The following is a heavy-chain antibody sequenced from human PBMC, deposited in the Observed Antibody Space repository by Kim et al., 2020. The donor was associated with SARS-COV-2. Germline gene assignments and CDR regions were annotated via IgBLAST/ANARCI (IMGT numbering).Heavy chain of an antibody. CDR3: TTGGSYYGY. V-gene: IGHV3-15*01. D-gene: IGHD1-26*01. J-gene: IGHJ4*02. Sequence: GGTTDYAAPVKDRFTISRDDSENALYLQMSSLKTEDTGVYYCTTGGSYYGYWGQGTLVTVSS. CDR2: GGTT.